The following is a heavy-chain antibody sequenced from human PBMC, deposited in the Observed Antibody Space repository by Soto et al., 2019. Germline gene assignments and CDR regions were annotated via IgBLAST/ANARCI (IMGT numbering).Heavy chain of an antibody. Sequence: PVGSLRLSCAASGFTFSSYAMSWVRQAPGKGLEWVSAISGSGGSTYYADSVKGRFTISRDNSKNTLYLQMNSLRAEDTAVYYCAKAYSSSWYDYYGMDVWGQGTTVTVS. V-gene: IGHV3-23*01. CDR1: GFTFSSYA. J-gene: IGHJ6*02. D-gene: IGHD6-13*01. CDR3: AKAYSSSWYDYYGMDV. CDR2: ISGSGGST.